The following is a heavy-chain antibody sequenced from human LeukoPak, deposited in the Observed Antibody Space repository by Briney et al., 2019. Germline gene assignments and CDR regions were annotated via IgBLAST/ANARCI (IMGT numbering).Heavy chain of an antibody. CDR2: ISGSGGST. CDR1: GFTFRSYA. D-gene: IGHD3-22*01. V-gene: IGHV3-23*01. CDR3: AKDHFDSSGYYSHFDY. Sequence: GGSLRLSCEASGFTFRSYAMSWVRQAPGKGLEWVQAISGSGGSTYYADSVKGRFTISRDNSKNTLYLQMNSLRAKDTAVYYCAKDHFDSSGYYSHFDYWGQGTLVTVSS. J-gene: IGHJ4*02.